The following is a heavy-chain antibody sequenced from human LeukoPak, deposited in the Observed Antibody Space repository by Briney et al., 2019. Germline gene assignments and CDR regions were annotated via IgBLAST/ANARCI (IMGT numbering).Heavy chain of an antibody. CDR1: GYTFSNFW. CDR3: ARGRGGFHGSENFDF. J-gene: IGHJ4*02. CDR2: VYPDDSDT. V-gene: IGHV5-51*01. D-gene: IGHD5-12*01. Sequence: VESLEISREVSGYTFSNFWICWVRQTPGKGLEWMGVVYPDDSDTRYNPSFQGQATISADRSVRTAYLQWRSLKASDTGLYYCARGRGGFHGSENFDFWGQGTLMTVSS.